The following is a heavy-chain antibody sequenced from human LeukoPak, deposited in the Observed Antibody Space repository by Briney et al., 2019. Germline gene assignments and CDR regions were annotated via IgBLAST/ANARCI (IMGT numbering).Heavy chain of an antibody. CDR1: GYTFTSYD. D-gene: IGHD2-15*01. V-gene: IGHV1-8*01. CDR2: MNPNSGNT. J-gene: IGHJ6*03. CDR3: ARGRGEPTRGGYYYMDV. Sequence: ASVKVSCKASGYTFTSYDINWVRQATGQGLEWMGWMNPNSGNTGYAQKFQGRVTITRNTSISTAYMELSSLRSEDTAVYYCARGRGEPTRGGYYYMDVWGKGTTVTVSS.